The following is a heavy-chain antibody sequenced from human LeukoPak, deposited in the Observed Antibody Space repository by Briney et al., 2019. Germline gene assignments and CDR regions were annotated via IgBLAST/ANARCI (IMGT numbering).Heavy chain of an antibody. J-gene: IGHJ3*02. CDR2: INFSGGTT. CDR3: AKDASSSWRWGAFDI. Sequence: GGSLRLSCAASGFTFSSFAMSWVRQAPGKGLEWVSAINFSGGTTYYADSVKGRFTISRDNFKNTLYLQMNGLRADDTAVYYCAKDASSSWRWGAFDIWGQGIVVTVSS. CDR1: GFTFSSFA. D-gene: IGHD6-13*01. V-gene: IGHV3-23*01.